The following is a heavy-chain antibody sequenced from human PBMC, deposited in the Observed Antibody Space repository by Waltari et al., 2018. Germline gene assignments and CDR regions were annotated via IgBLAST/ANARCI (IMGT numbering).Heavy chain of an antibody. CDR2: IYPVDSDT. CDR1: GYTFTTYC. J-gene: IGHJ4*02. Sequence: EVQLVQSGAEVKKPGEFLKISCKGSGYTFTTYCIGWLRQMPGKGLEWMGIIYPVDSDTRYNPSFQGQVTISADKSISTAYLQWSSLKASDTAMYYCARLHEGYSYGYQDYWGQGTLVTVSS. CDR3: ARLHEGYSYGYQDY. V-gene: IGHV5-51*01. D-gene: IGHD5-18*01.